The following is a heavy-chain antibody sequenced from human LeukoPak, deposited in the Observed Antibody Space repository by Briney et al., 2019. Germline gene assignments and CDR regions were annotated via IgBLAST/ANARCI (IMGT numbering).Heavy chain of an antibody. J-gene: IGHJ4*02. CDR3: AKGVQWELHRGPFDY. CDR1: GFTFSSYA. Sequence: PGRSLRLSCAASGFTFSSYAMHWVRQAPGKGLEWVAVISYDGSNKYYADSVKGRFTISRDNSKNTLYLQMNSLRAEDTAVYYCAKGVQWELHRGPFDYWGQGTLVTVSS. V-gene: IGHV3-30-3*01. D-gene: IGHD1-26*01. CDR2: ISYDGSNK.